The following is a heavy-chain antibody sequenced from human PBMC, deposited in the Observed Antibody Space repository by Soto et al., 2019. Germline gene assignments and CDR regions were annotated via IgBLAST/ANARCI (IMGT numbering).Heavy chain of an antibody. CDR2: ISYDGNDE. CDR3: AKDFVSLFRGLRTDFDY. D-gene: IGHD3-16*01. J-gene: IGHJ4*02. CDR1: GFTFSNYG. Sequence: GGSLRLSCAASGFTFSNYGMHWVRQAPGKGLEWVTHISYDGNDEHYAESVKGRFSISRENSKGTLWLQMSSLGAEDTAVYYCAKDFVSLFRGLRTDFDYWGLGTLVTVSS. V-gene: IGHV3-30*18.